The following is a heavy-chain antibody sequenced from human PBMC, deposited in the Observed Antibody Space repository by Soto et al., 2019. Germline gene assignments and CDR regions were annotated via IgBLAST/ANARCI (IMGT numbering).Heavy chain of an antibody. J-gene: IGHJ4*02. CDR2: ISYYGSNK. CDR1: GLTLSSYG. Sequence: GFLRLSCAASGLTLSSYGIHWVRQAPGKGLEWVAVISYYGSNKYYADSVKGRFTISRDNSKKTLYLQMKSLRAEDTAVYYCAKDGPIVATTTDDYWGQGTLVTVSS. D-gene: IGHD5-12*01. V-gene: IGHV3-30*18. CDR3: AKDGPIVATTTDDY.